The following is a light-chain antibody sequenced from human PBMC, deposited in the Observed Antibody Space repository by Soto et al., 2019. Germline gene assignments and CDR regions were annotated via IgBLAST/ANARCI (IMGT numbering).Light chain of an antibody. CDR1: QSVSSY. CDR2: GAS. V-gene: IGKV3-20*01. Sequence: EIVLTQSPGTLSLSPGERATLSCRASQSVSSYLAWYQQKPGQAPRLLIYGASSRATGIPDRFSGSGSGTDFSLTISRLEPEDLAVDYCQQYGSSSRTFGQGTKVEI. CDR3: QQYGSSSRT. J-gene: IGKJ1*01.